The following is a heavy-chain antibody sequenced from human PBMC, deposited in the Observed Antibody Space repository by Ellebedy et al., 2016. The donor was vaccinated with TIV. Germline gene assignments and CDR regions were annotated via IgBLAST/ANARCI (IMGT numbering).Heavy chain of an antibody. J-gene: IGHJ4*02. CDR3: AKDAGLWFGVGPRPDY. CDR2: ISVSGGRT. Sequence: PGGSLRLSCAASGFTFRSYAMSWVRQPPGKGLEWVSSISVSGGRTSYADSVKGRFTISRDNSKDTLFLHMNSLRAEDTAIYYCAKDAGLWFGVGPRPDYWGRGTLLSVSS. CDR1: GFTFRSYA. V-gene: IGHV3-23*01. D-gene: IGHD3-10*01.